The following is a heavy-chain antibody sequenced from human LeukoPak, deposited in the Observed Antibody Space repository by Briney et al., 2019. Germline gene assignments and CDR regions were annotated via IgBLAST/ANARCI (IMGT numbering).Heavy chain of an antibody. CDR1: GFTFDDYG. CDR3: ARDGYNGVAFDI. J-gene: IGHJ3*02. CDR2: INWNGGST. D-gene: IGHD5-24*01. V-gene: IGHV3-20*04. Sequence: GGSLRLSCAASGFTFDDYGMSWVRHAPGKGLEWVSGINWNGGSTGYADSVKGRFTISRDNAKNSLYLQMNSLRAEDTALYYCARDGYNGVAFDIWGQGTMVTVSS.